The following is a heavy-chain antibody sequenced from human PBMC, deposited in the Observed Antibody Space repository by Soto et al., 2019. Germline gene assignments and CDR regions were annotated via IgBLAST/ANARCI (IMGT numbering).Heavy chain of an antibody. CDR1: GCAFSSYD. J-gene: IGHJ6*02. V-gene: IGHV4-4*07. CDR3: AGGRFPGLAARGHYGRDL. Sequence: SETLSLAGTVSGCAFSSYDWSWFRQPAGKGLAWIGRIYTSGSTNYNPCLKSPVTMSVDTSKNQFALKLRSVTDADTAVYYCAGGRFPGLAARGHYGRDLWGQGTTVIVSS. CDR2: IYTSGST. D-gene: IGHD6-6*01.